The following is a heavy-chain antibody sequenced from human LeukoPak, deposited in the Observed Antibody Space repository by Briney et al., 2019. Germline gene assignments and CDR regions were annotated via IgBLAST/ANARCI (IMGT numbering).Heavy chain of an antibody. D-gene: IGHD4-23*01. V-gene: IGHV3-74*01. CDR2: IVSDGSST. Sequence: GGSLRLSCADSGFTFSSNWMHWVRQAPGKGLVWVSRIVSDGSSTDYADSVRGRFTISRDNAKNTLYLQMNSLRAEDTAVYYCTSARYGGNSDYWGQGTLVTVSS. J-gene: IGHJ4*02. CDR3: TSARYGGNSDY. CDR1: GFTFSSNW.